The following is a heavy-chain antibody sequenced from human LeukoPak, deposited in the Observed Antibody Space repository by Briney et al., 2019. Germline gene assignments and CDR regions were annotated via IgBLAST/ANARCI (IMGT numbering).Heavy chain of an antibody. J-gene: IGHJ3*02. CDR3: ARDNSSGAEKAFDI. Sequence: SETLSLTCTVSGGSISSSSYYWGWIRQPPGKGLEWIGSIYYSGSTYYNPSLKSRVTISVDTSKNQFSLKLSSVTAADTAVYYCARDNSSGAEKAFDIWGQGTMVTVSS. CDR1: GGSISSSSYY. CDR2: IYYSGST. V-gene: IGHV4-39*02. D-gene: IGHD3-22*01.